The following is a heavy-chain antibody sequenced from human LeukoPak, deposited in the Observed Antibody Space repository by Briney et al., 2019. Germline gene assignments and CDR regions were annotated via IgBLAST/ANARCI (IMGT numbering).Heavy chain of an antibody. J-gene: IGHJ4*02. CDR3: AREFRDGYNYVGSDY. Sequence: GGSLRLSCAASGFTFSSYDMNWVRQAPGKGLEWVSYISSSSSTIYYADSVKGRFTISRDNAKNSLYLQMNSLRAEDTAVYYCAREFRDGYNYVGSDYWGQGTLVTVSS. CDR1: GFTFSSYD. V-gene: IGHV3-48*01. D-gene: IGHD5-24*01. CDR2: ISSSSSTI.